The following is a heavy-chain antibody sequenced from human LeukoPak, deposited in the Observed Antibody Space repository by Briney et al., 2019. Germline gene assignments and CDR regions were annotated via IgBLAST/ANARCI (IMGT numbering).Heavy chain of an antibody. J-gene: IGHJ5*02. CDR1: GGSFSGYY. D-gene: IGHD6-13*01. Sequence: PSETLSLTCAVYGGSFSGYYWSWIRQPPGKGLEGIGEINHSGSTNYNPSLKSRVTISVYTSKNQFSLKLSSVTAADTAVYYCARGFHSSSWYSSLGARLDPWGQGTLVTVSS. CDR2: INHSGST. V-gene: IGHV4-34*01. CDR3: ARGFHSSSWYSSLGARLDP.